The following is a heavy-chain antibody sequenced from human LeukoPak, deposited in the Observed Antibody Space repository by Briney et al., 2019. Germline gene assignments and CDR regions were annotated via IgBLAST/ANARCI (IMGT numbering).Heavy chain of an antibody. Sequence: SETLSLTCTVSGGSISSYYWSWIRQPPGKGLEWIGRIFTSGSTNYNPSLKSRVTISVDKSKNQFSLKLSSVTAADTAVYYCVRDRGALPGDAFDIWGQGTMVTVFS. V-gene: IGHV4-4*07. CDR1: GGSISSYY. CDR3: VRDRGALPGDAFDI. CDR2: IFTSGST. J-gene: IGHJ3*02. D-gene: IGHD2-15*01.